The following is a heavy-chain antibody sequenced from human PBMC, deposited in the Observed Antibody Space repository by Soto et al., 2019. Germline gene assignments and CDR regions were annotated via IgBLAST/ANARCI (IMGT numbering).Heavy chain of an antibody. Sequence: SETLSLTCTVSGGSISSSSYYWGWIRQPPGKGLEWIGSIYYSGSTYYNPSLKSRVTISVDTSKNQFSLKLSSVTAADTAVFYCARTVHLGDLSLGYWGQGILVTVSS. CDR1: GGSISSSSYY. J-gene: IGHJ4*02. V-gene: IGHV4-39*07. CDR2: IYYSGST. D-gene: IGHD3-16*01. CDR3: ARTVHLGDLSLGY.